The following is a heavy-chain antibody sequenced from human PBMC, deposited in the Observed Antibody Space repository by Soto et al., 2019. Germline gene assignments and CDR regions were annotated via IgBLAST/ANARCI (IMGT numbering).Heavy chain of an antibody. J-gene: IGHJ4*02. V-gene: IGHV1-18*04. Sequence: QVQLVQSGAEVKKPGDSVKVSCKASGYTFTSYGISWVRQAPGQGLEWMGWISAYNGNTNYAQKLQGRVTMTTDTSKSTGYMELRSLRSDDTAVYYCARAPPLRSSEGYFDYWGQGTLVTVSS. CDR3: ARAPPLRSSEGYFDY. CDR2: ISAYNGNT. D-gene: IGHD6-6*01. CDR1: GYTFTSYG.